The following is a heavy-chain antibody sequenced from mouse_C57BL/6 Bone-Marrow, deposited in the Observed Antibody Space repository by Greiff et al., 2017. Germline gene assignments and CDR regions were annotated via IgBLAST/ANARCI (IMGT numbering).Heavy chain of an antibody. CDR3: ARGGYGYDEFDY. V-gene: IGHV1-55*01. D-gene: IGHD2-2*01. J-gene: IGHJ2*01. Sequence: VQLQQSGAELVKPGASVKMSCKASGYTFTSYWITWVKQRPGQGLEWIGDIYPGSGSTNYNEKFKSKATLTVDTSSSTAYMQLSSLTSEDSAVYYCARGGYGYDEFDYWGQGTTLTVSS. CDR1: GYTFTSYW. CDR2: IYPGSGST.